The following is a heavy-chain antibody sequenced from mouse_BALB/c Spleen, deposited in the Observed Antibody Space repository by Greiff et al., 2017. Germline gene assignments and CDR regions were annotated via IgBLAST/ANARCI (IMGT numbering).Heavy chain of an antibody. D-gene: IGHD2-1*01. CDR3: ARRYGNYGDYAMDY. J-gene: IGHJ4*01. CDR1: GFTFSSYA. Sequence: EVNVVESGGGLVKPGGSLKLSCAASGFTFSSYAMSWVRQTPEKRLEWVATISSGGSYTYYPDSVKGRFTISRDNAKNTLYLQMSSLRSEDTAMYYCARRYGNYGDYAMDYWGQGTSVTVSS. CDR2: ISSGGSYT. V-gene: IGHV5-9-3*01.